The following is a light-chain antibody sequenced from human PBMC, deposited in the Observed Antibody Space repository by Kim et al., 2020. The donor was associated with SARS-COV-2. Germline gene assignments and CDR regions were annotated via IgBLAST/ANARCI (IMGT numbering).Light chain of an antibody. CDR1: QSFTSS. Sequence: LSPGKGPPPSGRARQSFTSSFAWYQQKPAQAPRLLIYDASTRATGIPARFSGGGSGTDFTLTISSLEPEDFAVYYCKQRSNWPPLTFGGGTKLEI. CDR2: DAS. J-gene: IGKJ4*01. CDR3: KQRSNWPPLT. V-gene: IGKV3-11*01.